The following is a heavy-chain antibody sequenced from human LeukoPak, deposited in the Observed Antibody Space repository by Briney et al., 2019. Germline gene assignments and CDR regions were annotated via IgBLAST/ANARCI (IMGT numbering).Heavy chain of an antibody. D-gene: IGHD3-9*01. CDR3: ARGDYDILTGYYSDY. CDR2: ISSSSSYI. CDR1: GFTFSSHS. Sequence: GGSLRLSCAASGFTFSSHSMNWVRQAPGKGLEWVSSISSSSSYIYYADSVKSRFTISRDNAKNSLYLQMNSLRAEDTAVYYCARGDYDILTGYYSDYWGQGTLVTVSS. J-gene: IGHJ4*02. V-gene: IGHV3-21*01.